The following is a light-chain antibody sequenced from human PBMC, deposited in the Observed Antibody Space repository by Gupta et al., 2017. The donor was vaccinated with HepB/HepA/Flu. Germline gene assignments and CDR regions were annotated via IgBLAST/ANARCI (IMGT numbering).Light chain of an antibody. V-gene: IGKV3-15*01. Sequence: EIVMTQSPATLSVSSGERATLSCRASQSVSSSLAWYQQKPGQAPRLLIYGASTRATGIPARFSGSGSGTEFTLTISSLQSEDFAVYYCQQYNNWPPVTFGQGTKVEIK. CDR3: QQYNNWPPVT. J-gene: IGKJ1*01. CDR2: GAS. CDR1: QSVSSS.